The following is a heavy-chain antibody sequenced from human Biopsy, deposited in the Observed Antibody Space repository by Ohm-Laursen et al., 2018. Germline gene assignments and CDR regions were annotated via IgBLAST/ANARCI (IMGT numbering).Heavy chain of an antibody. D-gene: IGHD3-22*01. J-gene: IGHJ4*02. CDR2: IGGDNGDT. CDR3: ARDGKYDSRGY. Sequence: GSSVKVSCKTSGYTFISFGITWVRQAPGQGLEWVGYIGGDNGDTKYAQKFQGRVTMTTDTSTSTAYMELRSLRSDDTAFYYCARDGKYDSRGYWGPGTLVTVSS. V-gene: IGHV1-18*01. CDR1: GYTFISFG.